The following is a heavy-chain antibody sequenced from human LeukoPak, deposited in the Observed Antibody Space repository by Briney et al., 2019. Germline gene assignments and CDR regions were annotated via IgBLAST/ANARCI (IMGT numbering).Heavy chain of an antibody. CDR3: AKAGNGFGY. J-gene: IGHJ4*02. D-gene: IGHD2-8*01. CDR2: IKQDGSEK. CDR1: GFTFSTNW. V-gene: IGHV3-7*01. Sequence: GGSLRLSCAASGFTFSTNWMSWVRQAPGKGLEWVANIKQDGSEKNYVDSVKGRFTISRDNAKSSLYLQMNSLRVEDTAVYYCAKAGNGFGYWGQGALVTVSS.